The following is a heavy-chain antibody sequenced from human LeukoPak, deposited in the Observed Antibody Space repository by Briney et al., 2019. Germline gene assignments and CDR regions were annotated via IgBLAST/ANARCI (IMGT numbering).Heavy chain of an antibody. Sequence: GGSLRLSCAASGFTFSSYWMHWVRQAPGKGLEWVSGISGSGGRTYYADSVKGRFTISRDNSNHMLYLQMNSLIAEDTAIYYCAKDDDWLRFEHWGRGTPVSVSS. V-gene: IGHV3-23*01. CDR1: GFTFSSYW. D-gene: IGHD5-12*01. CDR2: ISGSGGRT. CDR3: AKDDDWLRFEH. J-gene: IGHJ4*02.